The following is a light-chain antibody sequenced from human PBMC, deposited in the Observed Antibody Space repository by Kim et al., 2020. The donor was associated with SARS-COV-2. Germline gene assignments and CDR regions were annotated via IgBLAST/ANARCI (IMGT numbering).Light chain of an antibody. Sequence: VPPGQTARSTCSGDKLGDKYACWYQQKPGQSPVLGIYQDNKRPSGIPERFSGSNSGNTATLTISGTQAMDEADYYCQAWDSSTAVFGGGTKLTVL. CDR3: QAWDSSTAV. V-gene: IGLV3-1*01. CDR1: KLGDKY. CDR2: QDN. J-gene: IGLJ2*01.